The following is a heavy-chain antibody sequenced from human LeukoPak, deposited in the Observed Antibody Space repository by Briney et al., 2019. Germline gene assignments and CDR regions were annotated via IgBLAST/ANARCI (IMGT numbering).Heavy chain of an antibody. V-gene: IGHV1-2*06. CDR1: GYTFTGYY. D-gene: IGHD1-26*01. J-gene: IGHJ4*01. Sequence: ASVKVSCKASGYTFTGYYMHWVRQAPGQGLEWMGRVNPNNGVPNYAQKFQGRVTMTRDTAISTAYMELSSLRSDDTAVYYCARGQNWEDYWGQGTLVTVSS. CDR2: VNPNNGVP. CDR3: ARGQNWEDY.